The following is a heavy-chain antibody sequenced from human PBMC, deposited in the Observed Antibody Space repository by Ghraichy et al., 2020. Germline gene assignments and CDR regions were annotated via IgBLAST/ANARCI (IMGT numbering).Heavy chain of an antibody. CDR2: INHSGST. Sequence: SETLSLTCAVYGGSFSGYYWNWIRQPPGKGLEWIGEINHSGSTNYNPSLKSRVTISVDTSKNQFSLKLSSVTAADTAVYYCARGNIFGVVPTSGFGEFLDCWGQGTLVTVSS. V-gene: IGHV4-34*01. CDR1: GGSFSGYY. CDR3: ARGNIFGVVPTSGFGEFLDC. J-gene: IGHJ4*02. D-gene: IGHD3-3*01.